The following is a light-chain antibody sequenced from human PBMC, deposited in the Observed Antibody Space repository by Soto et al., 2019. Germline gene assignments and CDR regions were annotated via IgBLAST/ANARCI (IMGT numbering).Light chain of an antibody. Sequence: QSALTQPASVSGSPGQSITISCTGTSSDVGSYNLVSWYQQHPGKAPKHMIYEGSKRPSGVSNRCSGSKSGNTASLTVSGLQAEDEADYYCCSFAGSRPWVFGGGTKLTVL. J-gene: IGLJ3*02. CDR1: SSDVGSYNL. V-gene: IGLV2-23*01. CDR3: CSFAGSRPWV. CDR2: EGS.